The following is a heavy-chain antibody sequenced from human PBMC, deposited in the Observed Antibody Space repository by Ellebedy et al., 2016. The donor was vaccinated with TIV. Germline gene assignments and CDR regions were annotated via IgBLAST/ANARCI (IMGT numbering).Heavy chain of an antibody. CDR2: ISYSGNT. Sequence: SETLSLTXIVSGGSISSGGYYWSWIRQHPGKGLEWIGYISYSGNTYYNPSLKSRVTISVDTSKTKFSLNLRSVSAADTAVYYCARGALGGYSYGPFDIWGQGTLVTVSS. CDR1: GGSISSGGYY. J-gene: IGHJ4*02. D-gene: IGHD5-18*01. V-gene: IGHV4-31*03. CDR3: ARGALGGYSYGPFDI.